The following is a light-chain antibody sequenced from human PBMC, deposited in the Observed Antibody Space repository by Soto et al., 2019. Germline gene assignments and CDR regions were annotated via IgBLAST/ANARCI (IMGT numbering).Light chain of an antibody. Sequence: SVLTHPASVSGSPGQSITISCTGTSSDVGAYYSVSWYQHHPGKAPKLIIYGVTNRPSGVSNRFSGSKSGNTASLTISGLQAEDEADYHCSSYTSGSSHYVFGTGTKVTVL. CDR3: SSYTSGSSHYV. CDR1: SSDVGAYYS. CDR2: GVT. J-gene: IGLJ1*01. V-gene: IGLV2-14*01.